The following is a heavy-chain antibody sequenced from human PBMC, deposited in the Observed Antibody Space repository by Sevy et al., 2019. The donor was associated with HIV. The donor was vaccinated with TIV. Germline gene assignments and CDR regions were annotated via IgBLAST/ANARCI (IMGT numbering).Heavy chain of an antibody. D-gene: IGHD3-22*01. CDR1: GFTFSSYA. CDR3: AKEYYDDSSGSLGAFDI. J-gene: IGHJ3*02. Sequence: GGSLRLSCAASGFTFSSYAMSWVRQAPGKGLEWVSAISVSGGSTYYADSVKGRFTISRDNSKNTLYLQMNSLRAEDTAVDYCAKEYYDDSSGSLGAFDIWGQGTMVTVSS. V-gene: IGHV3-23*01. CDR2: ISVSGGST.